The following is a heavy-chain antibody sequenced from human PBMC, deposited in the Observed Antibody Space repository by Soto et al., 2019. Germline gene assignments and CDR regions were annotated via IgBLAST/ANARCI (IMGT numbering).Heavy chain of an antibody. V-gene: IGHV1-18*01. Sequence: QVHLVQSGAEVKKPGASVKVSCKGSGYGFTTYGITWVRQAPGQGLEWMAWISAHNGXXXXAQKLQGRVTVTRDTXXXXXXXXXXXXXXXXXXXXYCARGRYGDYWGQGALVTVSS. D-gene: IGHD1-26*01. CDR3: ARGRYGDY. CDR2: ISAHNGXX. CDR1: GYGFTTYG. J-gene: IGHJ4*02.